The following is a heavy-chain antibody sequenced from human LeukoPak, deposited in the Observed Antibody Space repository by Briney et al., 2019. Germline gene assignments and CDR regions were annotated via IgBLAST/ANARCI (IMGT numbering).Heavy chain of an antibody. Sequence: SETLSLTCTVSGGSISSSSYYWGWIRQPPGKGLEWIGSIYYSGSTYYNPSLKSRVTISVDKSKNQFSLKLSSVTAADTAVYYCASFARYYYDSSGKAWGQGTLVTVSS. CDR1: GGSISSSSYY. CDR2: IYYSGST. CDR3: ASFARYYYDSSGKA. J-gene: IGHJ5*02. D-gene: IGHD3-22*01. V-gene: IGHV4-39*07.